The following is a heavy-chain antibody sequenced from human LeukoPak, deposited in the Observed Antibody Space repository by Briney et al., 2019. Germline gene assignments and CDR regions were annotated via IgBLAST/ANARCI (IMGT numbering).Heavy chain of an antibody. CDR2: IYYSGST. V-gene: IGHV4-39*01. CDR1: GGSISSSSYY. Sequence: PSETLSLTCTVSGGSISSSSYYWVWIRQPPGKGLEWIGSIYYSGSTHYNPSLKSRVTISVDTSKNQFSLKPSSVTAADTAVYYCARLKRGTGYSSGWYIDYWGQGTLVTVSS. J-gene: IGHJ4*02. D-gene: IGHD6-19*01. CDR3: ARLKRGTGYSSGWYIDY.